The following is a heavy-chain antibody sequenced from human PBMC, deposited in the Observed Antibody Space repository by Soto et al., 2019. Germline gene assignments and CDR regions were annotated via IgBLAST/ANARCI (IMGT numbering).Heavy chain of an antibody. D-gene: IGHD6-6*01. V-gene: IGHV4-59*01. Sequence: SETLSLTCSVSGGSIRTYYWNWIRQPPGGGLEWIAYIHYSGVTNYSPSLGGRVSISIDRSNNEFSLKVSSVTAADTAVYYCARDRAEGSSSTPAGGMDVWGPGTTVTVSS. CDR1: GGSIRTYY. CDR3: ARDRAEGSSSTPAGGMDV. J-gene: IGHJ6*02. CDR2: IHYSGVT.